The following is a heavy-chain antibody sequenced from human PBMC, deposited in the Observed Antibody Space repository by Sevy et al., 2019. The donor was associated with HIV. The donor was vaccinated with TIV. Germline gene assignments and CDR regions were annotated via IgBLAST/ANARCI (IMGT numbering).Heavy chain of an antibody. CDR2: IYYSGSG. CDR3: ASKRGYTHGPFES. V-gene: IGHV4-30-4*01. D-gene: IGHD5-12*01. J-gene: IGHJ4*02. Sequence: SETLSLTCDVSGGSVSNGDYYWSWMRQPTGKGLEWFGYIYYSGSGYYNPFLKSRVTISVDTSKNQFSLKLKSVTAADTAIYYSASKRGYTHGPFESWGQGTLVTVSS. CDR1: GGSVSNGDYY.